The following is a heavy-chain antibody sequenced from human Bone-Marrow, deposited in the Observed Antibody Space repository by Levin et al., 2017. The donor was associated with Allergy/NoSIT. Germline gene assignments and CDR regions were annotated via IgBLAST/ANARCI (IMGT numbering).Heavy chain of an antibody. V-gene: IGHV1-24*01. J-gene: IGHJ6*02. CDR2: FDPDDGEI. D-gene: IGHD1-7*01. Sequence: GESLKISCKVSGDSISELSMHWVRQAPGKGLEWMGGFDPDDGEIVYAQKFQGRVTMTEDTSTDTAYMDLSSLRSEDTAVYYCLSGTKIDYFHGLDVWGQGTSITVSS. CDR1: GDSISELS. CDR3: LSGTKIDYFHGLDV.